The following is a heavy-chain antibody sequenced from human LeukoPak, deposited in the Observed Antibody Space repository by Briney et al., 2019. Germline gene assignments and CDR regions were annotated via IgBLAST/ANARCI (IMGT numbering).Heavy chain of an antibody. Sequence: KTSETLSLTCTVSGYSITSAYYWGWIRQPPGKGLEWIGSFFLKGSTYYNPSLKSRVTISVGTSKNQFSLTLSSVTAADTAVYYCARVARCTSCFDVDYWGQGTLVTVSS. V-gene: IGHV4-38-2*02. D-gene: IGHD2-2*01. CDR3: ARVARCTSCFDVDY. CDR2: FFLKGST. CDR1: GYSITSAYY. J-gene: IGHJ4*02.